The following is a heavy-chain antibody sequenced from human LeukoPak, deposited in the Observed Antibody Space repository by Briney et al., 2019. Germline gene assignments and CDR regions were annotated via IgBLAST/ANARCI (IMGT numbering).Heavy chain of an antibody. CDR3: AKAATYFYGSVTYDWFES. J-gene: IGHJ5*01. V-gene: IGHV3-74*01. Sequence: GGSLRLSCEASGFTFSSYWMHWVRQIPGKGLMWVSRIESNGLTLYADSVRDRFTVSRDNGKNTIYLKRNSLRVDDTAIYYCAKAATYFYGSVTYDWFESWGQGTLVTVSS. CDR2: IESNGLT. CDR1: GFTFSSYW. D-gene: IGHD3-10*01.